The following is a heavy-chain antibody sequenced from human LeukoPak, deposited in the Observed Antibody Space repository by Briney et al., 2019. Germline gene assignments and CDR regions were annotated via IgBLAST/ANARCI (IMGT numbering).Heavy chain of an antibody. Sequence: GGSLRLSCAASAFTFSSYAMSWVRQAPVKGLEWVSGISGSGGSTYYAESVKGRCTISRDNSKKTLFLQMNSLRAEDTAVYYCAKGSNNYPDNFDYWGQGTLVTVSS. V-gene: IGHV3-23*01. D-gene: IGHD1-1*01. CDR3: AKGSNNYPDNFDY. CDR2: ISGSGGST. CDR1: AFTFSSYA. J-gene: IGHJ4*01.